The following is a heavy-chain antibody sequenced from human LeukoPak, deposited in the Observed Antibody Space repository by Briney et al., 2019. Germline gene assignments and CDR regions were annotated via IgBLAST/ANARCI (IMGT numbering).Heavy chain of an antibody. J-gene: IGHJ3*02. CDR3: AGSITMIVIDGAFDI. CDR2: IYTNGST. V-gene: IGHV4-4*07. Sequence: SETLSLTCTVSGGSISSYYWSWIRQPAGKGLEWIGRIYTNGSTNYNPSLKSRVTMSVDTSKNQFSLKVNSVTAADTAVYYCAGSITMIVIDGAFDIWGQGTMVTVSS. D-gene: IGHD3-22*01. CDR1: GGSISSYY.